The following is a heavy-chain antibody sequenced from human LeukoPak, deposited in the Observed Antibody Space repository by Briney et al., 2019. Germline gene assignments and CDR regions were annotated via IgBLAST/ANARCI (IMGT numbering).Heavy chain of an antibody. CDR1: GFTFSSYE. CDR2: ISSSGSTI. Sequence: QPGGSLRLSCAASGFTFSSYEMNWVRQAPGKGLEWVSYISSSGSTIYYADSVKGRSTISRDNAKNSLYLQMNSLRAEDTAVYYCARGDYYDSSGPSRYWGQGTLVTVSS. J-gene: IGHJ4*02. CDR3: ARGDYYDSSGPSRY. D-gene: IGHD3-22*01. V-gene: IGHV3-48*03.